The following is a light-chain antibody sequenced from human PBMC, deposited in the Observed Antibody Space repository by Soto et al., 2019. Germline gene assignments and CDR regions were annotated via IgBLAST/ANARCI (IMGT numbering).Light chain of an antibody. Sequence: EIVLTQSPATLSLSPGERATLSCRASQSVSSYLAWYQQKPGQAPRLLIYDASNRATGIPDRFSGSGSGTDFTLTISRLEPEDFAVYYCQQYGSSPRTFGRGTKVDIK. CDR1: QSVSSY. CDR2: DAS. J-gene: IGKJ1*01. V-gene: IGKV3-20*01. CDR3: QQYGSSPRT.